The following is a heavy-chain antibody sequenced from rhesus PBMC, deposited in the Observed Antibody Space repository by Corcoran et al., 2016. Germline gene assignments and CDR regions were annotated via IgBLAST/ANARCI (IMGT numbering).Heavy chain of an antibody. CDR1: GGSFSSYW. CDR3: ARAHPWFPTYYFDY. CDR2: IYGSSGST. V-gene: IGHV4-160*01. Sequence: QVQLQESGPGLVKPSETLSLTCAVSGGSFSSYWWGCIRPPPGKGLEWIGSIYGSSGSTEYNPSLKSRATISRDTSKNQFSLKLSSVTAADTAVYYCARAHPWFPTYYFDYWGQGVLVTVSS. J-gene: IGHJ4*01. D-gene: IGHD2-21*01.